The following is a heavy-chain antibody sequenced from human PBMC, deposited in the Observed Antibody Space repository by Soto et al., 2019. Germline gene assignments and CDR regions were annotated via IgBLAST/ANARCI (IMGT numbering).Heavy chain of an antibody. J-gene: IGHJ4*02. V-gene: IGHV3-23*01. CDR2: ISGSGDRT. D-gene: IGHD2-15*01. CDR3: VKDDGGNPSTEPH. Sequence: EVQLLESGGGLVQPGGSLRLSCAASGITISNYPMSWVRQAPGKWLDWVSGISGSGDRTYYADSAKGRFTISKDFSKNSLSLQLDSLRAEDTAVYFCVKDDGGNPSTEPHWGQGTLVTVSS. CDR1: GITISNYP.